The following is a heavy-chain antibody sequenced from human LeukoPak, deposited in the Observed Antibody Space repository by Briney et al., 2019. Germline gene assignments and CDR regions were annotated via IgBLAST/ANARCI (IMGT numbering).Heavy chain of an antibody. Sequence: PGGSLRLSCAAPGFTFSSYSMNWVRQAPGKGLEWVSSISSSSSYIYYADSVKGRFTISRDNAKNSLYLQMNSLRAEDTAVYYCARGAPPVYYYDSSGYLNIWGQGTMVTVSS. CDR1: GFTFSSYS. V-gene: IGHV3-21*01. D-gene: IGHD3-22*01. CDR2: ISSSSSYI. CDR3: ARGAPPVYYYDSSGYLNI. J-gene: IGHJ3*02.